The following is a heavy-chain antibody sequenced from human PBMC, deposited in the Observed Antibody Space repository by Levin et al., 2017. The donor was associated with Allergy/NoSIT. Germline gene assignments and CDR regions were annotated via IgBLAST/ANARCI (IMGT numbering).Heavy chain of an antibody. CDR1: GYTFTGYY. J-gene: IGHJ5*02. Sequence: ASVKVSCKASGYTFTGYYMHWVRQAPGQGLEWMGWINPNSGGTNYAQKFQGRVTMTRDTSISTAYMELNRLRSDDTAVYYCARHGAWFGEFSVWFDPWGQGTLVTVSS. D-gene: IGHD3-10*01. V-gene: IGHV1-2*02. CDR3: ARHGAWFGEFSVWFDP. CDR2: INPNSGGT.